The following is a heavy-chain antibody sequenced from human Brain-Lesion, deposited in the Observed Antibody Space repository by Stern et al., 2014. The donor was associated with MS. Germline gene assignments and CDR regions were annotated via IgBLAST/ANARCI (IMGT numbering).Heavy chain of an antibody. CDR2: ISWNSGTI. Sequence: ELQLVESGGALVQPGRSLRLSCAAFGFTFDDYAMHWVRQAPGKGLEWVAGISWNSGTIGYADSVKGRFTTSRDNAYSSLYLQMNSLRPEDTALYYCARDITGSSAYFAYWGQGTLVTVSS. CDR3: ARDITGSSAYFAY. J-gene: IGHJ4*02. D-gene: IGHD1-14*01. CDR1: GFTFDDYA. V-gene: IGHV3-9*01.